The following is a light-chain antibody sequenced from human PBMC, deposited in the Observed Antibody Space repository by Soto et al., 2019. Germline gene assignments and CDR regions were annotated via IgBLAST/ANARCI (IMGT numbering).Light chain of an antibody. CDR1: QTVRNND. J-gene: IGKJ1*01. V-gene: IGKV3-20*01. Sequence: EFVLTQSPGTLSLSPGERATLSCKSSQTVRNNDLAWYQQQPGPAPRLMIYDASSRATSIPDRFSGSGSGTDFTLTISRLEPEDFAVYYCQQYGSSPTWTFGQGTKVDI. CDR3: QQYGSSPTWT. CDR2: DAS.